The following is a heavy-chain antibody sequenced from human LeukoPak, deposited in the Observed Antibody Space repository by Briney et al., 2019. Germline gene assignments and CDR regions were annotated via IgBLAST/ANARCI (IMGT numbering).Heavy chain of an antibody. CDR2: IYSSGNT. V-gene: IGHV3-66*02. J-gene: IGHJ4*02. Sequence: GGSLRLSCAASGFSISNYWMSWVRQAPGKGLEWVSIIYSSGNTYYADSVKGRFTISRDNSQNTLYLQMNSLTPEDTAVYYCAGPYGTSTGSLDYWGQGTLVTVSS. CDR3: AGPYGTSTGSLDY. CDR1: GFSISNYW. D-gene: IGHD1-14*01.